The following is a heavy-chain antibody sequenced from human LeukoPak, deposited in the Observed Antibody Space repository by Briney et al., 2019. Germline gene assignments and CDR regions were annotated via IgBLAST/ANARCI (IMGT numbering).Heavy chain of an antibody. Sequence: ASVNVSCKASGYTFTGYYMHWVRQAPGQGLEWMGWINPNSGGTNYAQKFQGRATMTRDTSISTAYMELSRLRSDDTAVYYCGRDRGGGDYWGQGTLVTVSS. CDR2: INPNSGGT. CDR3: GRDRGGGDY. CDR1: GYTFTGYY. D-gene: IGHD3-16*01. V-gene: IGHV1-2*02. J-gene: IGHJ4*02.